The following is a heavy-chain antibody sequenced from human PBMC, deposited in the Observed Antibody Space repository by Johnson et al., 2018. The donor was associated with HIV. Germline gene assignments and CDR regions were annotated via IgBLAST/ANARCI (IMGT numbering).Heavy chain of an antibody. Sequence: VQLVESGGGLIQPGGSLRLSCAASGFTVSSNYMSWVRQAPGKGLEWVSVIYSGGSTYYADSVKGRFTISRDNSKNTLYLQMNSLRAEDTAVYYCAREGGEWLVLVDAFDIWGQGTMVTVSS. CDR1: GFTVSSNY. V-gene: IGHV3-66*03. CDR3: AREGGEWLVLVDAFDI. J-gene: IGHJ3*02. D-gene: IGHD6-19*01. CDR2: IYSGGST.